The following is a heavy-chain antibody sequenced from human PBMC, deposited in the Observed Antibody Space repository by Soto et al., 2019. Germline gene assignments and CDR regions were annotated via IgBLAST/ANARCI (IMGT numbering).Heavy chain of an antibody. CDR3: ARGYSYGYNWFDP. CDR1: GVSIRSYY. CDR2: IYTSGST. D-gene: IGHD5-18*01. V-gene: IGHV4-4*07. J-gene: IGHJ5*02. Sequence: QVQLQESGPGLVKPSETLSLTCTVSGVSIRSYYWSWIRQPAGKGLEWIARIYTSGSTNYNPSLKSRVTMSVDMSKNQFSLKLSSVTAADTAVYYCARGYSYGYNWFDPWGQGTLVTVSS.